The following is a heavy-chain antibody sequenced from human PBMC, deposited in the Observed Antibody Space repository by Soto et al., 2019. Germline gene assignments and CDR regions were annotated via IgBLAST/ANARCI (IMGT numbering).Heavy chain of an antibody. D-gene: IGHD2-15*01. CDR2: IIPILGIA. J-gene: IGHJ4*02. CDR1: GGTFSSYT. CDR3: AGVGEYCSGGSCYSGFDY. V-gene: IGHV1-69*02. Sequence: QVQLVQSGAEVKKPGSSVKVSCKASGGTFSSYTISWVRQAPGQGLEWMGRIIPILGIANYAQKFQGRVTITADKSTSTAYMELSSLRSEDTAVYYCAGVGEYCSGGSCYSGFDYWGQGTLVTVSS.